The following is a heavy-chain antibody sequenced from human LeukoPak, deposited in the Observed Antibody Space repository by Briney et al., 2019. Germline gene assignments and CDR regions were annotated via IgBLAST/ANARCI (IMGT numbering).Heavy chain of an antibody. CDR1: GGSISSSSYY. V-gene: IGHV4-39*01. D-gene: IGHD6-19*01. CDR3: ARRTGFDSGHYFDY. J-gene: IGHJ4*02. CDR2: IYYSGST. Sequence: SETLSLTCTVSGGSISSSSYYWGWIRQPPGKGLEWIVSIYYSGSTYYYPSLKSRVTISIDTSKNQFSLKLSSVTAADTAVYYCARRTGFDSGHYFDYWGQGILVTVSS.